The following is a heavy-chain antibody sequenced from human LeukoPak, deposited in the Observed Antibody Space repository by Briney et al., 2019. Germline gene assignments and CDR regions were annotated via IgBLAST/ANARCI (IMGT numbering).Heavy chain of an antibody. CDR2: IYYSGST. D-gene: IGHD4-17*01. J-gene: IGHJ4*02. V-gene: IGHV4-59*01. CDR1: GGSISTYY. Sequence: SETLSLTCTVSGGSISTYYGNWIRQAPGKGLEWIGYIYYSGSTNYNPSLKSCVAMSVDTSRNQFSLKLSSVTAADTAVYYCARDHNNDYGDFGGLGYFDYWGQGTLVTVSS. CDR3: ARDHNNDYGDFGGLGYFDY.